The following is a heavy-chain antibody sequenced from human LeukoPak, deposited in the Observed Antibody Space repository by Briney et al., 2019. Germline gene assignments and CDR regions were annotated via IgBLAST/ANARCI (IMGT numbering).Heavy chain of an antibody. D-gene: IGHD2/OR15-2a*01. CDR2: ISGSGIST. CDR3: AKDDRQFYFGY. CDR1: GFTFSDYG. J-gene: IGHJ4*02. V-gene: IGHV3-23*01. Sequence: GGSLRLSCAAAGFTFSDYGMNWVRQVPGKGLEWVSGISGSGISTYYADSVKGRFTISRDNSKNTLYLQMNSLRVEDTAVYYCAKDDRQFYFGYWGQGTLVTVSS.